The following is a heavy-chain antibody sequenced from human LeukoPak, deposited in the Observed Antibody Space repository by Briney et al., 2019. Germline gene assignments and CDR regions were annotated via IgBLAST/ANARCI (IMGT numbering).Heavy chain of an antibody. Sequence: ASVKVSFKASGYTFTDYYLHWVRQAPGQGLEWMGWINPISGGTNYAQKFQGSVTMTRDTPITTAYMELSSLRSDDTAVYYCASLGATTIHYYGMDVWGQGTTVTVSS. CDR3: ASLGATTIHYYGMDV. V-gene: IGHV1-2*02. J-gene: IGHJ6*02. D-gene: IGHD1-26*01. CDR1: GYTFTDYY. CDR2: INPISGGT.